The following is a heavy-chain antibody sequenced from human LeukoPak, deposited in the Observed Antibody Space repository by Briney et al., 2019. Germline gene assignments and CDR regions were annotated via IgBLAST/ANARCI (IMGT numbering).Heavy chain of an antibody. J-gene: IGHJ4*02. Sequence: GASVKVSCKASGYTFTGYYMHWVRQAPGQGLEWMGWINPNSGGTNYAQKFQGRVTMTRDTSISTAYMELSRLRSDDTAVYYCATDCRRPFRELWFGEWDYWGQGTLVTVSS. CDR3: ATDCRRPFRELWFGEWDY. D-gene: IGHD3-10*01. V-gene: IGHV1-2*02. CDR2: INPNSGGT. CDR1: GYTFTGYY.